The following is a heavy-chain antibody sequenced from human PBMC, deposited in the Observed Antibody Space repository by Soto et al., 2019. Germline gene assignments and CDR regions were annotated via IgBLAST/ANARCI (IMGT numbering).Heavy chain of an antibody. V-gene: IGHV4-39*01. CDR3: ARQGIYGDYEFDY. CDR1: GDSISSSSYY. D-gene: IGHD4-17*01. Sequence: SETQSLTCTVSGDSISSSSYYWGCIRQPPGKGLEWMGSIYYSASTYYNPSLNSRVTISVDTSKDQFSLKMSSVTAADSAVSYCARQGIYGDYEFDYGGQGTLVS. J-gene: IGHJ4*02. CDR2: IYYSAST.